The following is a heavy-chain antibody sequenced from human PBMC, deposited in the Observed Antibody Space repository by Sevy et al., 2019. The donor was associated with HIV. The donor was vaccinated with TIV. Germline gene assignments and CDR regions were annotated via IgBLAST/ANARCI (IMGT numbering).Heavy chain of an antibody. D-gene: IGHD1-26*01. J-gene: IGHJ4*02. Sequence: GGSLRLSCAASGFTFSSYSMNWVRQAPGKGLEWVSSISSSSSYIYYADSVKGRFTISRDNAKNSLYLQMNSLRAEDTAVYYCARVGWDSYNLDYWGQGTLVTVSS. CDR3: ARVGWDSYNLDY. V-gene: IGHV3-21*01. CDR1: GFTFSSYS. CDR2: ISSSSSYI.